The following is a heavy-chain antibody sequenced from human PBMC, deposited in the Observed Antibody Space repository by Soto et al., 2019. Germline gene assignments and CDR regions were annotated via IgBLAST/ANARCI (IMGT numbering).Heavy chain of an antibody. J-gene: IGHJ4*02. CDR1: GFTFSSYG. CDR2: ISYDGSNK. Sequence: QVQLVESGGGVVQPGRSLRLSCAASGFTFSSYGMHWVRQAPGKGLEWVAVISYDGSNKYYADSVKGRFTISRDNSKNTLYLQMNSLRAEDTAVYYCAKENSGWPFDYWGQGTLVTVSS. CDR3: AKENSGWPFDY. D-gene: IGHD6-19*01. V-gene: IGHV3-30*18.